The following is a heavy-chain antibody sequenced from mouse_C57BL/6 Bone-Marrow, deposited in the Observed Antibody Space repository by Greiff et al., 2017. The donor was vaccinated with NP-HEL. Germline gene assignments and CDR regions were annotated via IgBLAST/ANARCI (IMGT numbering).Heavy chain of an antibody. CDR3: ARYDYDSYWTY. Sequence: EVQRVESGGGLVQPGGSLSLSCAASGFTFTDYYMSWVRQPPGKALEWLGFIRNKANGYTTEYSASVKGRFTISRDNSQSILYLQMNALRAEDSATYYCARYDYDSYWTYWGQGTLVTVSA. V-gene: IGHV7-3*01. D-gene: IGHD2-3*01. CDR2: IRNKANGYTT. J-gene: IGHJ3*01. CDR1: GFTFTDYY.